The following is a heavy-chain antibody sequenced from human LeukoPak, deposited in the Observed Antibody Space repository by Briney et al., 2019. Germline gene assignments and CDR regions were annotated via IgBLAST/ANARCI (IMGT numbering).Heavy chain of an antibody. CDR3: ARPLGGGSGWYEEYYFDY. Sequence: SETLSLTCTVSGGSISSSSYYWGWIRQPPGKGLEWIGSIYYSGSTYYNPSLKSRVTISVDTSKNQLSLKPSSVTAADTAVYYCARPLGGGSGWYEEYYFDYWGQGTLVTVSS. D-gene: IGHD6-19*01. CDR2: IYYSGST. J-gene: IGHJ4*02. V-gene: IGHV4-39*01. CDR1: GGSISSSSYY.